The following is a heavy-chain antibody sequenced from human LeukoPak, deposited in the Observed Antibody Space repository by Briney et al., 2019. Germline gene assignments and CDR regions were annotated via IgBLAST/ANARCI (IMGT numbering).Heavy chain of an antibody. V-gene: IGHV1-69*13. D-gene: IGHD3-10*01. Sequence: GASVKVSCKASGYTFTSYYMHWVRQAPGQGLEWMGGIIPIFGTANYAQKFQGRVTITADESTSTAYMELSSLRSEDTAVYYCARDREIWFGEGYFDYWGQGTLVTVSS. CDR3: ARDREIWFGEGYFDY. CDR1: GYTFTSYY. CDR2: IIPIFGTA. J-gene: IGHJ4*02.